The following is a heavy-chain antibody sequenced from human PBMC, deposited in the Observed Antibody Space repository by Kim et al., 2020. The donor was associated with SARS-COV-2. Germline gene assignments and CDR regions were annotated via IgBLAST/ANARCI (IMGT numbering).Heavy chain of an antibody. CDR1: GFSLNTPGMA. D-gene: IGHD6-13*01. CDR3: AQTGYSSTWYQGYFAS. CDR2: IYWDDEK. J-gene: IGHJ4*02. Sequence: SGPTLVNPTQTLTLTCTFSGFSLNTPGMAVGWIRQPPGKALEWLSVIYWDDEKRYRLSLRSRLTITKDTYKNQVVLMMTNMDYVDAGTYYCAQTGYSSTWYQGYFASWGQGTLVTVSS. V-gene: IGHV2-5*02.